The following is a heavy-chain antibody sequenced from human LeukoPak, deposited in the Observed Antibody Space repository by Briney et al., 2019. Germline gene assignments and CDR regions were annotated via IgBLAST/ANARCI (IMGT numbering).Heavy chain of an antibody. CDR1: GGSISSYY. CDR2: IYYSGST. J-gene: IGHJ4*02. Sequence: SETLSLTCTVSGGSISSYYWSWIRQPPGKGLEWIGYIYYSGSTNYNPSLESRVTISVDTSKNQFSLKLSSVTAADTAVYYCARRTSGMMGVIDYWGQGTLVTVSS. CDR3: ARRTSGMMGVIDY. V-gene: IGHV4-59*01. D-gene: IGHD5-12*01.